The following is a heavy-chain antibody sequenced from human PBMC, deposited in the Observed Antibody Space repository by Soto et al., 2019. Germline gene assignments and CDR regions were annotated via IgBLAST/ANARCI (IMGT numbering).Heavy chain of an antibody. Sequence: GGSLRLSCAASGFTFTSYGMSWYRQSPGKGLEWVSDISGSGGGTRYADSVKGRFTISRDNSKNTLYLQMNSLRAEDTAVYYCAKGMFSEYSGSYYYYYYYGMDVWGQGTTVTVSS. CDR2: ISGSGGGT. CDR3: AKGMFSEYSGSYYYYYYYGMDV. CDR1: GFTFTSYG. V-gene: IGHV3-23*01. D-gene: IGHD1-26*01. J-gene: IGHJ6*02.